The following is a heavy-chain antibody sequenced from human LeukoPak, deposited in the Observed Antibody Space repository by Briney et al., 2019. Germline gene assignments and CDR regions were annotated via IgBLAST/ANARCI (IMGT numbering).Heavy chain of an antibody. V-gene: IGHV1-69*06. D-gene: IGHD1-14*01. Sequence: SVKVSCKASGGTFSSYAISWVRQAPGQGLEWMGGIIPIFGTANYAQKFRGRVTITADKSTRTAYMELSSLRSEDTAVYYCARDRSSKPTYAGYYFDYWGQGALVTVSS. CDR2: IIPIFGTA. CDR3: ARDRSSKPTYAGYYFDY. CDR1: GGTFSSYA. J-gene: IGHJ4*02.